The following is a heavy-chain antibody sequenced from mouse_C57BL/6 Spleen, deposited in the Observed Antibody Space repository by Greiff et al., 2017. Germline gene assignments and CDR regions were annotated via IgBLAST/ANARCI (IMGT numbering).Heavy chain of an antibody. Sequence: QVQLQQSGAELVRPGASVTLSCKASGYTFTDYEMHWVKQTPVHGLEWIGAIDPETGGTAYNQKFKGKAILTADKSSSTAYMELRSLTSEDSAVYYCTRFWDYFDYWCQGTTRTVSS. D-gene: IGHD4-1*01. CDR3: TRFWDYFDY. J-gene: IGHJ2*01. CDR2: IDPETGGT. CDR1: GYTFTDYE. V-gene: IGHV1-15*01.